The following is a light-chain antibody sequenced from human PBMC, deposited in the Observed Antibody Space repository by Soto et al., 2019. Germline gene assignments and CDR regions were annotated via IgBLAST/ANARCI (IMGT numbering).Light chain of an antibody. Sequence: QSVLTQPPSVSGAPGERVTISCTGSSSNIGAGYDVHWYQQLPGTAPKLIIYGNSNRPSGVPDRFSGSKSGTSASLAITGLQAEDEADYYCQSYDGSLSYVFGTGTKLTVL. CDR3: QSYDGSLSYV. CDR1: SSNIGAGYD. J-gene: IGLJ1*01. CDR2: GNS. V-gene: IGLV1-40*01.